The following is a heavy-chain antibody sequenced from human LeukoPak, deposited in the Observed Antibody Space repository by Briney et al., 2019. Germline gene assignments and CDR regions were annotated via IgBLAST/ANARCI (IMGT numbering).Heavy chain of an antibody. V-gene: IGHV4-4*07. CDR1: GASISHDY. D-gene: IGHD3-3*01. CDR2: VYSSGT. CDR3: ARAPGAWRDYYMDV. Sequence: SETLSLTCIVSGASISHDYWSWVRQPAGKGLEWVGRVYSSGTNYNPSLKSRVTMSLDTSNNQFSLKLTSVTAADTAVYYCARAPGAWRDYYMDVWGKGTTVTVSS. J-gene: IGHJ6*03.